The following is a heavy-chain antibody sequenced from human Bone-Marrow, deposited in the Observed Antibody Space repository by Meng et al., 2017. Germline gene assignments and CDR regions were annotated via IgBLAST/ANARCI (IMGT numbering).Heavy chain of an antibody. CDR2: INHSGST. V-gene: IGHV4-61*01. Sequence: VQSQESGPGLVRPSGTLSLTCTVSGGSVSSGSYYWSWIRQPPGKGLEWIGEINHSGSTNYNPTLKSRVTISVDTSKNQFSLKLSSVTAADTAVYYCARAYYGSGSYYQNWGQGTLVTVSS. CDR1: GGSVSSGSYY. D-gene: IGHD3-10*01. J-gene: IGHJ4*02. CDR3: ARAYYGSGSYYQN.